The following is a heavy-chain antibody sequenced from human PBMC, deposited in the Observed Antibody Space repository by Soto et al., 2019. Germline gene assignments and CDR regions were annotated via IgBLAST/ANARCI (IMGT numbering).Heavy chain of an antibody. Sequence: PSETLSPTCTVPGGSISSSSYYWGWIRQPPGKGLEWIGSIYYSGSTYYNPSLKSRVTISVDTSKNQFSLKLSSVTAADTAVYYCARITEAVFGESVLKVTKSAPVLGYWGQGTLVTVSS. CDR1: GGSISSSSYY. CDR3: ARITEAVFGESVLKVTKSAPVLGY. J-gene: IGHJ4*02. CDR2: IYYSGST. V-gene: IGHV4-39*01. D-gene: IGHD3-3*01.